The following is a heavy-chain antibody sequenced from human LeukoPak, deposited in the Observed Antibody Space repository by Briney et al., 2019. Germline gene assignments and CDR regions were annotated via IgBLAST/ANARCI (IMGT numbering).Heavy chain of an antibody. V-gene: IGHV4-39*01. CDR1: GGSISSSSYY. CDR3: ARRPGRDESWDY. J-gene: IGHJ4*02. Sequence: SETLSLTCTVSGGSISSSSYYWGWIRQPPGKGLEWIGSIYYSGSTYYNPSLKSRVTISVDTSKNQFSLKLSSVTAADTAVYYCARRPGRDESWDYWGQGTLVTVSS. D-gene: IGHD1-14*01. CDR2: IYYSGST.